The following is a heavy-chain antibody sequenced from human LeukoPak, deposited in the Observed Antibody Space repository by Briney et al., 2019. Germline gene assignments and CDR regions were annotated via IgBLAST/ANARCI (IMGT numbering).Heavy chain of an antibody. CDR2: ISAYNGNT. Sequence: ASVKVSCKASGYTFTSYGISWVRQAPGQGLEWMGWISAYNGNTNYAQKLQGRVTMTTDTSTSTAYMELRSLRSDDTAVYYCARSYGSGSYNSLFQHWGQGTLVTVSS. CDR1: GYTFTSYG. J-gene: IGHJ1*01. D-gene: IGHD3-10*01. V-gene: IGHV1-18*01. CDR3: ARSYGSGSYNSLFQH.